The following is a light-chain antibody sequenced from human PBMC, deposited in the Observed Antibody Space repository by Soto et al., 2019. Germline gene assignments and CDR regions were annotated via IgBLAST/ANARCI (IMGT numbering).Light chain of an antibody. CDR3: QQLNSYPIT. V-gene: IGKV1-9*01. CDR2: AAS. CDR1: QGIGTY. J-gene: IGKJ5*01. Sequence: IQLTQSPSSLSAAGGDCGTITCRASQGIGTYLAWYQQKPGKAPKLLMYAASTLQSGVPSRFSGSGSGTDFTLTISSLQPEDFATYFCQQLNSYPITFGQGTRLQIK.